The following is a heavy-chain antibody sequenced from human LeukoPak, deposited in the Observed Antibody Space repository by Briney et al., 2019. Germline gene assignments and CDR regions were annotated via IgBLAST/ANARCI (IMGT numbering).Heavy chain of an antibody. D-gene: IGHD1-26*01. Sequence: PSETLSLTCAVSGGSISSSNWWSWVRQPPGKGLEWIGEIYHSGSTNYNPSLKSRVTISVDTSKNQFSLKLSSVTDADTAVYYCARAREGATLDYWGQGTLVTVSS. CDR1: GGSISSSNW. V-gene: IGHV4-4*02. J-gene: IGHJ4*02. CDR3: ARAREGATLDY. CDR2: IYHSGST.